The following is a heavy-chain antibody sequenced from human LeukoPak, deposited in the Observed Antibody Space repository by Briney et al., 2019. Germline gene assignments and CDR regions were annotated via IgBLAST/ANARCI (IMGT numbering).Heavy chain of an antibody. V-gene: IGHV4-59*12. CDR3: ARDTGGVDTAMGGY. D-gene: IGHD5-18*01. CDR1: GGFISSYY. CDR2: IYYSGST. Sequence: SETLSLTCTVSGGFISSYYWSWIRQPPGKGLEWIGYIYYSGSTYYNPSLKSRVTISVDTSKNQFSLKLSSVTAADTAVYYCARDTGGVDTAMGGYWGQGTLVTVSS. J-gene: IGHJ4*02.